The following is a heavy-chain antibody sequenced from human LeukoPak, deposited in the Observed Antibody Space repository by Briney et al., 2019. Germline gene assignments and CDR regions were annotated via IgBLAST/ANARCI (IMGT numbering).Heavy chain of an antibody. Sequence: MTSETLSLTCAVYGGPFSGYYWRWIRQPPGKGLEWIGEINHSGSTNYNPSLKSRVTISVDTSKNQFSLKLSSVTAADTAVYYCARGRRYGNYYYYMDVWGKGTTVTVSS. CDR2: INHSGST. CDR1: GGPFSGYY. J-gene: IGHJ6*03. CDR3: ARGRRYGNYYYYMDV. D-gene: IGHD1-1*01. V-gene: IGHV4-34*01.